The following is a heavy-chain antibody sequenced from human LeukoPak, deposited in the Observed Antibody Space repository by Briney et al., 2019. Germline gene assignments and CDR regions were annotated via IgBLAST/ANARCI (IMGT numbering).Heavy chain of an antibody. J-gene: IGHJ5*02. V-gene: IGHV4-34*01. Sequence: ASETLSLTCAVYGGSFSGYYWSWIRQPPGKGLEWIGEINHSGSTNYNPSLKSRVTISVDTSKNQFSLKLSSVTAADTAVYYCAKNPFKKNWFDPWGQGTLVTVSS. CDR2: INHSGST. CDR3: AKNPFKKNWFDP. CDR1: GGSFSGYY.